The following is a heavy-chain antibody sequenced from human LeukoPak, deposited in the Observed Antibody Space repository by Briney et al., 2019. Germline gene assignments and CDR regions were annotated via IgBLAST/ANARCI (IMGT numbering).Heavy chain of an antibody. CDR3: ARGLAGVLLWFGGHNWFDP. CDR1: GGSISSYY. Sequence: PSETLSLTCTVSGGSISSYYWSWIRQPPGKGLEWIGSIYHSGSTYYNPSLKSRVTISVDTSKNQFSLKLSSVTAADTAVYYCARGLAGVLLWFGGHNWFDPWGQGTLVTVSS. J-gene: IGHJ5*02. V-gene: IGHV4-59*12. CDR2: IYHSGST. D-gene: IGHD3-10*01.